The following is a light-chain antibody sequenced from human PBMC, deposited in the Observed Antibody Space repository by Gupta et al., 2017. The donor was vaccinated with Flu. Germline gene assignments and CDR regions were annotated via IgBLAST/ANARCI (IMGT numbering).Light chain of an antibody. V-gene: IGKV1-39*01. J-gene: IGKJ2*01. Sequence: DIQMTQSPSSLSASVGDRVTTTCRASQSISSYLNWYQQKPGKAPKLLIYAASSLQSGVPSRFSGSGSGTDFTLTISSLQPEDFATYYCQQRDSTLYIFGQGTKMEIK. CDR2: AAS. CDR1: QSISSY. CDR3: QQRDSTLYI.